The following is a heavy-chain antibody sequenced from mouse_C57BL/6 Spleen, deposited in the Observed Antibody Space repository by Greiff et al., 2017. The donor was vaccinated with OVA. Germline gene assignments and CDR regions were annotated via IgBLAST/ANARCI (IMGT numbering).Heavy chain of an antibody. CDR1: GFTFSDYY. Sequence: EVQVVESEGGLVQPGSSMKLSCTASGFTFSDYYMAWVRQVPEKGLEWVANINYDGSSTYYLDSLKSRFIISRDNAKNILYLQMSSLKSEDTATYFCARVGGNYFYYAMDYWGQGTSVTVSS. V-gene: IGHV5-16*01. J-gene: IGHJ4*01. CDR3: ARVGGNYFYYAMDY. CDR2: INYDGSST. D-gene: IGHD1-1*02.